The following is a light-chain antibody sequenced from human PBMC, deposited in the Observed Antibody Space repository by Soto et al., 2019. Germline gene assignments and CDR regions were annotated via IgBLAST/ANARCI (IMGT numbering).Light chain of an antibody. CDR1: QSVSNNY. J-gene: IGKJ5*01. CDR3: QQYNNWPPIT. CDR2: GAS. V-gene: IGKV3-20*01. Sequence: EIVMTQSPSTLSVSTGERATLSCRTSQSVSNNYLACYQQKPGQAPRLLIYGASSRATGIPDRFIGSGSGTDFTLSISRLEPEDFAVYYCQQYNNWPPITFAQGTRLEIK.